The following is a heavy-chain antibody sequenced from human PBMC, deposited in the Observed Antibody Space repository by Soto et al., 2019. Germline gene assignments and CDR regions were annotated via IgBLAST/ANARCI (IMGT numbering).Heavy chain of an antibody. J-gene: IGHJ1*01. Sequence: QMQMQESGPRLVKPSETLSLTCTVSGASITDSYWSWIRQPPEKGLEWIGYIYFSGVATSNPSLKSRATMSRDTSKNEFSLKLTSVTAADTAIYYCARGDSDLAVSEAAYWGQGTLVTVSS. V-gene: IGHV4-59*01. CDR1: GASITDSY. CDR3: ARGDSDLAVSEAAY. CDR2: IYFSGVA. D-gene: IGHD2-15*01.